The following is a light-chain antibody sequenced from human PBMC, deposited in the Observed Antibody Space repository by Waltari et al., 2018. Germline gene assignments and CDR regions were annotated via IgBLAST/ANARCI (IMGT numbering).Light chain of an antibody. CDR3: MQGTHRPWT. CDR1: QSLVSSDGNTY. J-gene: IGKJ1*01. CDR2: KVS. Sequence: DVVMTQSPLSLPVTLGQPASISCRSSQSLVSSDGNTYFNWFHQRPGQSPRRLLYKVSNRDSCVPDRFSGSGSGTDFTLGISRVEAEDVGVYYCMQGTHRPWTFGQGTKVEIK. V-gene: IGKV2-30*01.